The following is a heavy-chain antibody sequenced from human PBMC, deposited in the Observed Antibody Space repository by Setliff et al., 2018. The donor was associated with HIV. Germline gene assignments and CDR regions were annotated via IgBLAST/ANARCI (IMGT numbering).Heavy chain of an antibody. CDR1: GYTFTDYY. CDR3: ARDAGHIVVVVAAYYYYMDV. CDR2: INPNSGGT. J-gene: IGHJ6*03. Sequence: PSVKVSCKSSGYTFTDYYMHWVRQAPGQGLEWMGWINPNSGGTNYAQKFQGRVTMTRDTSISTAYMELSRLRSDDTAVYYCARDAGHIVVVVAAYYYYMDVWGKGTTVTVSS. D-gene: IGHD2-15*01. V-gene: IGHV1-2*02.